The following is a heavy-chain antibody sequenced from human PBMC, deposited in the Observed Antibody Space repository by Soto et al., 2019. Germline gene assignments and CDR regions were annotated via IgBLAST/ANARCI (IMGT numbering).Heavy chain of an antibody. CDR3: TKANRYCSGANCFTFDY. V-gene: IGHV3-23*01. D-gene: IGHD2-15*01. Sequence: PGGSLRLSCAASGFTFSNFWMGWARQAPGKGLEWVSTFSSSGGGTYYADSVKGRFTISRDNSKNTLYLQMNSLRAEDTAVYYCTKANRYCSGANCFTFDYWGLGTLVTVSS. J-gene: IGHJ4*02. CDR2: FSSSGGGT. CDR1: GFTFSNFW.